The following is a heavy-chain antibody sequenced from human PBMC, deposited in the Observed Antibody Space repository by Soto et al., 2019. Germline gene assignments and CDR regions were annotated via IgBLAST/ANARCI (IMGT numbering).Heavy chain of an antibody. V-gene: IGHV4-31*03. CDR2: IYNSGSS. J-gene: IGHJ6*02. Sequence: QVQLQESGPGLVKPSQTLSLTCTVSGDSISRNGYFWTWISQHPGKGLEWIGYIYNSGSSYYNPSLKSRVIISVDTSKNHLSLNLTAVTAADTAVYYCARGTMLRGPGYYYAMDVWGQGTTVTVSS. D-gene: IGHD3-10*01. CDR3: ARGTMLRGPGYYYAMDV. CDR1: GDSISRNGYF.